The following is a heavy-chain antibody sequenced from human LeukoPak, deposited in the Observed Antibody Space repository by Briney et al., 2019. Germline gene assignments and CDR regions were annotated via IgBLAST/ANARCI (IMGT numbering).Heavy chain of an antibody. CDR1: EFSVGSNY. CDR3: AKLFESGTYNNFFHY. CDR2: ITATSSST. D-gene: IGHD3-10*01. Sequence: GGSLRLSCAASEFSVGSNYMTWVRQAPGKGLEWVSAITATSSSTHDADSVQGRFTISRDNSKNTLYLQMNSLRPEDTAIYYCAKLFESGTYNNFFHYWGQGTPVTVFS. J-gene: IGHJ4*02. V-gene: IGHV3-23*01.